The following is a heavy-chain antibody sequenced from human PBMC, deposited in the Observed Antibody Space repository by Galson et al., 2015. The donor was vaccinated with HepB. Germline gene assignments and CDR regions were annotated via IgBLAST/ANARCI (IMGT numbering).Heavy chain of an antibody. V-gene: IGHV3-30-3*01. CDR3: ARDSEGPYYDILTGRSYFDY. CDR2: ISYDGSNK. J-gene: IGHJ4*02. D-gene: IGHD3-9*01. CDR1: GFTFSNYA. Sequence: SLRLSCAASGFTFSNYAMHWVRQAPGKGLEWVAVISYDGSNKYYADSVKGRFTISRDNSKNTLYLQMNSLRAEDTAVYYCARDSEGPYYDILTGRSYFDYWGQGTLVTVSS.